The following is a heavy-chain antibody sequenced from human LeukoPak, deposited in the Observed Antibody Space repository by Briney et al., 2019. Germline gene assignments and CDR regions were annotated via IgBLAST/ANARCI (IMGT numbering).Heavy chain of an antibody. Sequence: SVKVSCKASGYTFTSYAISWVRQAPGQGLEWMGRIIPIFGTANYAQKFQGRVTITTDESTSTAYMELSSLRSEDTAVYYCARGLVGATTQGRLDIWGQGTMVTVSS. CDR3: ARGLVGATTQGRLDI. CDR2: IIPIFGTA. J-gene: IGHJ3*02. D-gene: IGHD1-26*01. V-gene: IGHV1-69*05. CDR1: GYTFTSYA.